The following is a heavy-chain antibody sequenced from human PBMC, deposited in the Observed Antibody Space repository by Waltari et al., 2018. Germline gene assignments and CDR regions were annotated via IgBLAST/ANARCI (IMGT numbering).Heavy chain of an antibody. V-gene: IGHV3-21*01. J-gene: IGHJ4*02. CDR3: ARDPRYCSSTSCHDY. CDR2: ISSSSSYI. Sequence: EVPLVESGGGLVKPGWSLRLSCAASGFNFRSYRMNWVRQGQGKGLEWVSSISSSSSYIYYAESEKGRFTISRDNAKNSLYLQMNSLRAEDTAVYYCARDPRYCSSTSCHDYWGQGTLVTVSS. CDR1: GFNFRSYR. D-gene: IGHD2-2*01.